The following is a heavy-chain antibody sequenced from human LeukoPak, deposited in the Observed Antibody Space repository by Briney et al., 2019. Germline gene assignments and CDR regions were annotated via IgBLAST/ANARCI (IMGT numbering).Heavy chain of an antibody. D-gene: IGHD4-17*01. CDR2: INHSGST. J-gene: IGHJ6*02. Sequence: SETLSLTCAVYGGSFSGYYWSWIRQPPGKGLEWIGEINHSGSTNYNPSLKSRVTISVDTSKNQFSLKLSSVTAADTAAYYCARVRMTTAYYYYGMDVWGQGTTVTVSS. CDR3: ARVRMTTAYYYYGMDV. CDR1: GGSFSGYY. V-gene: IGHV4-34*01.